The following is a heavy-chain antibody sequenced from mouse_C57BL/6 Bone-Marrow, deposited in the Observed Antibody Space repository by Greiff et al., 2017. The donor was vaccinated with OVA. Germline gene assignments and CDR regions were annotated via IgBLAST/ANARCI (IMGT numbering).Heavy chain of an antibody. J-gene: IGHJ3*01. Sequence: VQLKESGAELVRPGASVKLSCTASGFNIKDDYMHWVKQRPEQGLEWIGWIDPENGDTEYASKFQGKATITADTSSNTAYLQLSSLTSEDTAVDYCTDITTVVPFAYWGQGTLVTVSA. CDR3: TDITTVVPFAY. CDR1: GFNIKDDY. V-gene: IGHV14-4*01. CDR2: IDPENGDT. D-gene: IGHD1-1*01.